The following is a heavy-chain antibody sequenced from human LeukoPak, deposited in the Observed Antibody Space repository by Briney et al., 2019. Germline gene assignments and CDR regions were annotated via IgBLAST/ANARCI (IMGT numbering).Heavy chain of an antibody. V-gene: IGHV4-39*07. Sequence: PSETLSLTCTVSGGSISSSSYYWGWIRQPPGKGLEWIGSIYHSGSTYYNPSLKSRVTISVDTSKNQFSLKLSSVTAADTAVYYCARGVARSSKFHFSYYFDYWGQGTPVTVSS. CDR1: GGSISSSSYY. CDR2: IYHSGST. D-gene: IGHD6-6*01. J-gene: IGHJ4*02. CDR3: ARGVARSSKFHFSYYFDY.